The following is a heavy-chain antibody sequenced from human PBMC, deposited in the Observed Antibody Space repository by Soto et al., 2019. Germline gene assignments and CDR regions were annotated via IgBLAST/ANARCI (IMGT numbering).Heavy chain of an antibody. CDR2: IYYSGDT. CDR1: GCSISSDSFY. D-gene: IGHD2-15*01. Sequence: SETLSLTCTVSGCSISSDSFYWAWIRQPPGKGLEWIGIIYYSGDTYYNPSLAGRLTMSVDTSNQFSLTLRSVTAADTALYYCARNQPQRYCSGGTCRPAYGMDVWGQGTTVTVSS. J-gene: IGHJ6*02. CDR3: ARNQPQRYCSGGTCRPAYGMDV. V-gene: IGHV4-39*01.